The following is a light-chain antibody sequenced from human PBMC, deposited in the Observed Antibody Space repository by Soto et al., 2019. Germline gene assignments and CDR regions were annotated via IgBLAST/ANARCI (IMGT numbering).Light chain of an antibody. V-gene: IGKV1-39*01. J-gene: IGKJ5*01. CDR2: AAS. Sequence: DLQMTQSPSSLSASVGDRVSITCRASQTIRNNLNWYQQKPGKAPKLLIYAASTLQGGVPSRFSGSRSGADFTLTISSLQPEDFATYYCQQSYSTPMTFGPGTRLESK. CDR3: QQSYSTPMT. CDR1: QTIRNN.